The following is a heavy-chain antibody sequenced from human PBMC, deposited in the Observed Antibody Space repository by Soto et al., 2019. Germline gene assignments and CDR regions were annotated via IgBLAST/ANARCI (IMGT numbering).Heavy chain of an antibody. Sequence: GGSLRLSCAASGFTFSNAWMNWVRQAPGKGLEWVGRIKSKTDGGTTDYAAPVKGRLTISRDDPKNTLYLQMNSLKTEDTAVYYCTTEGVEWLLPAFFDYWGQGTLVTVSS. D-gene: IGHD3-22*01. CDR3: TTEGVEWLLPAFFDY. J-gene: IGHJ4*02. CDR2: IKSKTDGGTT. V-gene: IGHV3-15*07. CDR1: GFTFSNAW.